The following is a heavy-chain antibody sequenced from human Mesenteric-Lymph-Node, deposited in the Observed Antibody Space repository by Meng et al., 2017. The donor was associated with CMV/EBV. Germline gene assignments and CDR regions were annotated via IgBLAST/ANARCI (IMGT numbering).Heavy chain of an antibody. V-gene: IGHV4-34*01. CDR2: INHSGST. J-gene: IGHJ6*02. CDR1: GGSFSGYY. Sequence: SETLSLTCAVYGGSFSGYYWSWIRQPPGKGLEWIGEINHSGSTNYNPSLKSRVTISVDTSKNQFSLKLSSVTAADTAVYYCARAAYQYPPASEYYYGMDVWGQGTTVTVSS. CDR3: ARAAYQYPPASEYYYGMDV. D-gene: IGHD3-16*01.